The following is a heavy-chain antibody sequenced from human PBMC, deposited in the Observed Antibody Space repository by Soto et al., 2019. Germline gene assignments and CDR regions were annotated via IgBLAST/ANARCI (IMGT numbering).Heavy chain of an antibody. CDR1: GFTFSSYW. V-gene: IGHV3-7*01. D-gene: IGHD2-15*01. Sequence: GGSLRLSCAASGFTFSSYWMSWVRQAPGKGLEWVANIKQDGSEKYYVDSVKGRFTISRDNAKNSLYLQMNSLRAEDTAVYYCARALGYCSGGSCLYFDYWGQGTLVTVSS. J-gene: IGHJ4*02. CDR2: IKQDGSEK. CDR3: ARALGYCSGGSCLYFDY.